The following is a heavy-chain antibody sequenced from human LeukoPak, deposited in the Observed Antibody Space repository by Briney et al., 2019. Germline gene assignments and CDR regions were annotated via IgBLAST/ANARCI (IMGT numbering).Heavy chain of an antibody. CDR1: GFTVSSNY. Sequence: PGGSLRLSCAASGFTVSSNYMSWVRQAPGKGLEWVSVIYSGGSTYYADSVKGRFTISRDNSKNTLYLQMNSLRAEDTAVYYCASSNLGPNWFDPWGQGTLVIVSS. CDR3: ASSNLGPNWFDP. D-gene: IGHD7-27*01. CDR2: IYSGGST. J-gene: IGHJ5*02. V-gene: IGHV3-53*01.